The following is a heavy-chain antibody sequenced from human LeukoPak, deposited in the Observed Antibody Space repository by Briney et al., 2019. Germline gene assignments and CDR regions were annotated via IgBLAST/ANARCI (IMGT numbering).Heavy chain of an antibody. Sequence: ASVKVSCKASGYTFTCYYMHWVRQAPGQGREWMGRINPNSGGTNYAQKFQGRVTITRDTSIRTANMELSRLRSDDTAVYYCARGGSGGSYDAFDIWGQGTMVTVSS. J-gene: IGHJ3*02. D-gene: IGHD6-19*01. V-gene: IGHV1-2*06. CDR1: GYTFTCYY. CDR3: ARGGSGGSYDAFDI. CDR2: INPNSGGT.